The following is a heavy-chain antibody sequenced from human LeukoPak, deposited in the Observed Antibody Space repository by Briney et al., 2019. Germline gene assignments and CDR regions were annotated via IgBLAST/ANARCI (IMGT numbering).Heavy chain of an antibody. CDR2: ISPYNGNT. CDR1: GYTFTSYG. J-gene: IGHJ4*02. CDR3: ARLGATILDY. V-gene: IGHV1-18*01. Sequence: ASVKVSCKASGYTFTSYGISWVRQAPGKGLEWMGWISPYNGNTNYAPKLQGRLTMTTDTSTSTAYMQLSSLRSDDTAVYYCARLGATILDYWGQGTLVTVSS. D-gene: IGHD5-12*01.